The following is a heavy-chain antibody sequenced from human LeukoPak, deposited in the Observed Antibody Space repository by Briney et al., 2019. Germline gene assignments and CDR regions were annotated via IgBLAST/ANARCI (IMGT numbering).Heavy chain of an antibody. J-gene: IGHJ4*02. V-gene: IGHV3-48*01. Sequence: GGSLRLSCAASGFTFIDYSMNWVRQAPGKGLEWISYIGIDSGNTNYADSVKGRFTISADKAKNSLYLQMNSPRVEDTAVYYCARDYKYAFDNWGQGTLVTVSS. CDR1: GFTFIDYS. CDR2: IGIDSGNT. CDR3: ARDYKYAFDN. D-gene: IGHD5-24*01.